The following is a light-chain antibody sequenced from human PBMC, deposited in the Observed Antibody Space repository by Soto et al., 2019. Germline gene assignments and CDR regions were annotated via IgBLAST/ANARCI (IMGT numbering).Light chain of an antibody. V-gene: IGKV3-15*01. CDR3: QQYDTGLS. J-gene: IGKJ4*01. Sequence: EIVVTQSPATLSVSPGERATLSCRASRYVAGNLAWYQQKPGQAPRLLIYHASTRATGIPARFSGSGSGTEFTLTINSLQSEDFAVYYSQQYDTGLSFGGGTTVEI. CDR2: HAS. CDR1: RYVAGN.